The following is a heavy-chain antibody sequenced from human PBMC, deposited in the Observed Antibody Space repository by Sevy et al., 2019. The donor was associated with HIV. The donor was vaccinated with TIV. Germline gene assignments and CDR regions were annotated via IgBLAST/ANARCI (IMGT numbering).Heavy chain of an antibody. CDR2: IYYSRST. CDR3: ARGSSSWYREYNWFDP. J-gene: IGHJ5*02. D-gene: IGHD6-13*01. Sequence: SETLSLTCTVSGGSISSYYWSRIRQPPGKGLEWIGFIYYSRSTNYNPSLKSRVTISVDTSKNQFSLKLSSVTAADTAVYYCARGSSSWYREYNWFDPWGQGTLVTVSS. CDR1: GGSISSYY. V-gene: IGHV4-59*01.